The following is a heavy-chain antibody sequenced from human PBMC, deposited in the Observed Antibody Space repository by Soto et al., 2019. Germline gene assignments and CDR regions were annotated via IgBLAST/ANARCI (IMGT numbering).Heavy chain of an antibody. Sequence: GSLRLSCAASGFTFSSYEMNWVRQAPGKGLEWVSYISSSGSTIYYADSVKGRFTISRDNAKNSLYLQMNSLRAEDTAVYYCARDPGLYGSDYWGQGTLVTVSS. CDR3: ARDPGLYGSDY. D-gene: IGHD2-8*02. J-gene: IGHJ4*02. CDR1: GFTFSSYE. V-gene: IGHV3-48*03. CDR2: ISSSGSTI.